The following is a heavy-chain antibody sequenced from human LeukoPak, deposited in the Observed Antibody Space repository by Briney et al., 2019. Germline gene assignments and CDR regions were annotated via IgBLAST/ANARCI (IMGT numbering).Heavy chain of an antibody. CDR3: ARHNWTDGWYYYGMDV. Sequence: GESLKISCKGSGYSFTSYWIGWVRQMPGKGLEWMGIIYPGGSDTRYSPSFQGQVTISADKSISTAYLQWSSLKASDTAMYYCARHNWTDGWYYYGMDVWGQGTTVTVSS. CDR1: GYSFTSYW. V-gene: IGHV5-51*01. D-gene: IGHD1-20*01. J-gene: IGHJ6*02. CDR2: IYPGGSDT.